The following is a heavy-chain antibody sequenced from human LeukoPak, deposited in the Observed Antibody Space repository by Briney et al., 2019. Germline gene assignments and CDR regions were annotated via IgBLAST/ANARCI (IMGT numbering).Heavy chain of an antibody. D-gene: IGHD2-2*01. Sequence: ASVKVSCKASGYTFTSYDINWVRQATGQGLEWMGWMNPNSGNTGYAQKLQGRVTITRNTSISTAYMELSSLRSEDTAVYYCARGRARRASRNNWFDPWGQGTLVTVSS. V-gene: IGHV1-8*03. CDR3: ARGRARRASRNNWFDP. J-gene: IGHJ5*02. CDR2: MNPNSGNT. CDR1: GYTFTSYD.